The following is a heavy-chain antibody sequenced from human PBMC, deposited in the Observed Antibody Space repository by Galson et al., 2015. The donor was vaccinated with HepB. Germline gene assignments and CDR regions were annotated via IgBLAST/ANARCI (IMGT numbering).Heavy chain of an antibody. CDR3: ARLGPLLRYFDWLSEGNYYFDY. Sequence: YYSGSTYYNPSLKSRVTISVDTSKNQFSLKLSSVTAADTAVYYCARLGPLLRYFDWLSEGNYYFDYWGQGTLVTVSS. D-gene: IGHD3-9*01. V-gene: IGHV4-39*01. J-gene: IGHJ4*02. CDR2: YYSGST.